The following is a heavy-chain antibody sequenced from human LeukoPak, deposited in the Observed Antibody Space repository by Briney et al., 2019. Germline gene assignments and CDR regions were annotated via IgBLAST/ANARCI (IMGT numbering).Heavy chain of an antibody. D-gene: IGHD3-10*01. CDR1: GFTFSSYG. CDR3: VEDLWFGVPQDLVDY. V-gene: IGHV3-30*18. Sequence: PGRSLRLSCAASGFTFSSYGMHWVRQAPGKGLEWVAVISYDGSNKYYADSVKGRFTISRDNSKNTLYLQMNSLRPEDTALYYCVEDLWFGVPQDLVDYWGQGTLVTVSS. CDR2: ISYDGSNK. J-gene: IGHJ4*02.